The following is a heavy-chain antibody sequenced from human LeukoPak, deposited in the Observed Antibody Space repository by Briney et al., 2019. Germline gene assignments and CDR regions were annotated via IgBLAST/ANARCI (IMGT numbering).Heavy chain of an antibody. CDR2: ISGSVGST. V-gene: IGHV3-23*01. CDR1: GFILSSYA. Sequence: GGSLRLSCAASGFILSSYAMSWVRQAPGKGLEWVSPISGSVGSTYYADSVNGRFTRSRDNSKITVYLQMNSRRAEDMAVYYCAKDQSCTNDVCHGVFDYWGQGTLVTVSS. J-gene: IGHJ4*02. CDR3: AKDQSCTNDVCHGVFDY. D-gene: IGHD2-8*01.